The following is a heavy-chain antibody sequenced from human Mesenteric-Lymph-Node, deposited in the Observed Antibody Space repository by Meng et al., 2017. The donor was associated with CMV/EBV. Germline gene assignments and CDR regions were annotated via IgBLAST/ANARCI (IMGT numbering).Heavy chain of an antibody. CDR3: ARQESGFPAWFDP. CDR1: GYNFNMFW. D-gene: IGHD3-3*01. CDR2: IYPGNSDT. V-gene: IGHV5-51*01. Sequence: GESLKISCKGFGYNFNMFWIGWVRQMPGKGLEWMGIIYPGNSDTRYSPSFQGQVTISADKSITTVYLEWTSLKASDTATYYCARQESGFPAWFDPWGQGTVVTVS. J-gene: IGHJ5*02.